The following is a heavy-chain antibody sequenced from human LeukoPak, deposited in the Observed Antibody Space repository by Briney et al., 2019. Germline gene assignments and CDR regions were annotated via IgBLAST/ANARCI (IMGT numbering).Heavy chain of an antibody. V-gene: IGHV3-30*18. CDR3: AKGLLPRGDNKGAYYFDY. D-gene: IGHD3-16*01. CDR1: GFTFSNYW. Sequence: GGSLRLSCAASGFTFSNYWMSWVRQAPGKGLEWVAVVSYDGTNKYYTDSVKGRFTISRDNSKNTLYLQMNSLKPEDTAVYYCAKGLLPRGDNKGAYYFDYWGQGTLVTVSS. J-gene: IGHJ4*02. CDR2: VSYDGTNK.